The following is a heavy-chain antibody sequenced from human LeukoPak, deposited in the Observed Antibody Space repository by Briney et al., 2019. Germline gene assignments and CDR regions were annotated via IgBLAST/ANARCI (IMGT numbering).Heavy chain of an antibody. CDR1: GGSISSGSYY. D-gene: IGHD6-13*01. J-gene: IGHJ2*01. V-gene: IGHV4-61*02. CDR2: IYTSGST. Sequence: SETLSLTCTVSGGSISSGSYYWSWIRQPAGKGLEWIGRIYTSGSTNYNPSLKSRVTISVDTSKNQFSLKLSSVTAADTAVYYCARLTYSSSRTSYWYFDLWGRGTLVTVSS. CDR3: ARLTYSSSRTSYWYFDL.